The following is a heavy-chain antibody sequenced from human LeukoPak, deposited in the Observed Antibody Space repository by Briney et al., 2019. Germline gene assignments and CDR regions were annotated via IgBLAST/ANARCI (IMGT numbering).Heavy chain of an antibody. V-gene: IGHV3-74*01. D-gene: IGHD3-22*01. J-gene: IGHJ4*02. CDR1: GFTFSSYW. Sequence: GGSLRLSCAASGFTFSSYWMHWVRQAPGKGLVWVSRVDSDGSSTGYADSVKGRFTISRDNAKNTLYLQLNSLRAEDTALYYCARETSGSSDYWGQGTLVTVSS. CDR3: ARETSGSSDY. CDR2: VDSDGSST.